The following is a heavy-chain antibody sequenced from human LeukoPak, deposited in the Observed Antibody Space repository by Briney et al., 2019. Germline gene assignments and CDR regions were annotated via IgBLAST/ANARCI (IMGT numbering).Heavy chain of an antibody. D-gene: IGHD7-27*01. Sequence: SETLSLTCAVYGGSFSGYYWSWIRQPPVKGLEWIGEINHSGSTNYNPSLKSRVTISVDTSKNQFSLKLSSVTAADTAVYYCAREIWGIDYWGQGTLVTVSS. CDR3: AREIWGIDY. V-gene: IGHV4-34*01. CDR1: GGSFSGYY. J-gene: IGHJ4*02. CDR2: INHSGST.